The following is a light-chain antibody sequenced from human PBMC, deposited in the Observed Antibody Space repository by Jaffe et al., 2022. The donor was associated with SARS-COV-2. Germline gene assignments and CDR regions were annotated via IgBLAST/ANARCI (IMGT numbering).Light chain of an antibody. CDR1: SSNIGNNN. V-gene: IGLV1-51*02. J-gene: IGLJ3*02. CDR3: GTWDSGQIAVV. CDR2: ENN. Sequence: QSVLTQPPSVSAAPGQKVTISCSGSSSNIGNNNVSWYQQLPGTAPKLLIYENNKRPSGIPDRFSGSKSGTSATLGITGLQTGDEADYHCGTWDSGQIAVVFGGGTKLTVL.